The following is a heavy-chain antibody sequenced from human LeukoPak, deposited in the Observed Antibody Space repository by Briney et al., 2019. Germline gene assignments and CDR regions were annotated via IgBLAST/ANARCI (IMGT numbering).Heavy chain of an antibody. CDR1: GGSISSSSYY. Sequence: SETLSLTCTVSGGSISSSSYYWGWIRQPPGKGLEWIGSIYYSGSTYYNPSLKSRVTISVDTSKNQFSLKLSPVTAADTAVYYCARHSPQTHDSSGYYYFDYWGQGTLVTVSS. CDR2: IYYSGST. D-gene: IGHD3-22*01. J-gene: IGHJ4*02. CDR3: ARHSPQTHDSSGYYYFDY. V-gene: IGHV4-39*01.